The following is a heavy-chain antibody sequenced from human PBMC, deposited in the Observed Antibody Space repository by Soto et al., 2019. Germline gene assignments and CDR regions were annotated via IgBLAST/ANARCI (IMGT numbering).Heavy chain of an antibody. V-gene: IGHV3-30-3*01. CDR2: ISYDGSNK. J-gene: IGHJ4*02. Sequence: QVQLVESGGGVVQPGRSLRLSCAASGITFSSYAMHWVRQAPGKGLEWVAVISYDGSNKNYADSVKGRFTISRDNSKNTLYLQMNSLRAEDTAVYYCPRERARLFDYWGQGTLVSVSS. D-gene: IGHD1-1*01. CDR1: GITFSSYA. CDR3: PRERARLFDY.